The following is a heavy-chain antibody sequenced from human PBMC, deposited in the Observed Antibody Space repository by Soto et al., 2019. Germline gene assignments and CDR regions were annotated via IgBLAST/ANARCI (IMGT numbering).Heavy chain of an antibody. J-gene: IGHJ6*01. V-gene: IGHV3-30*18. D-gene: IGHD3-10*01. CDR1: GFTFSSYG. CDR3: AKDGSWFGERQLPYYGMDV. Sequence: QVQLVESGGGVVQPGKSLRLSCAASGFTFSSYGMHWVRQAPGKGLEWVAVISYDGSNKFYTDSVKGRFTISRDNSKNTLYLQMNSLRAEDTAVYYCAKDGSWFGERQLPYYGMDVW. CDR2: ISYDGSNK.